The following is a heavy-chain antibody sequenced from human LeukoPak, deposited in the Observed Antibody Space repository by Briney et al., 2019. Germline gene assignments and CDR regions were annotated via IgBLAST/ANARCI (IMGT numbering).Heavy chain of an antibody. CDR3: ARPLGYCSDSRCPQSWFDP. CDR2: INHSGRT. V-gene: IGHV4-34*01. J-gene: IGHJ5*02. Sequence: SETLSLTCAVSGGSFSGYYCTWIRQPPGKGLEWIGEINHSGRTNYNPSLKSRVIMSVDTSKNQFSLKLSSVTAADTAVYYCARPLGYCSDSRCPQSWFDPWGQGTLVTVSS. D-gene: IGHD2-15*01. CDR1: GGSFSGYY.